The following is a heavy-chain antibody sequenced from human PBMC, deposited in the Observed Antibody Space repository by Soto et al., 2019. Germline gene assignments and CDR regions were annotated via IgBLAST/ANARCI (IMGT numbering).Heavy chain of an antibody. D-gene: IGHD3-16*01. Sequence: WGSLRVSCASSVFTLSNVWMTWVRRAPGKGLDWVGRIKSEIEGVTTDYAAPVKGRFTISRDDSRNTLYLQMNSLKTEDTAVYYCSTHASAGLDTWGQGTQVTVSS. CDR3: STHASAGLDT. J-gene: IGHJ5*02. CDR1: VFTLSNVW. CDR2: IKSEIEGVTT. V-gene: IGHV3-15*01.